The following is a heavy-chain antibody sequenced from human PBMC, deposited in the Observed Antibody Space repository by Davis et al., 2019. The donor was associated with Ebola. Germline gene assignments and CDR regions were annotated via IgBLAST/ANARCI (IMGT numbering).Heavy chain of an antibody. CDR3: ARAPSSVPAARRYYYYGMDV. D-gene: IGHD2-2*01. V-gene: IGHV1-69*13. CDR1: GGTFSSYA. J-gene: IGHJ6*02. CDR2: IIPIFGTA. Sequence: SVKVSCKASGGTFSSYAISWVRQAPGQGLEWMGGIIPIFGTANYAQKFQGRVTITADESTTTAYMELSSLRSEDTAVYYCARAPSSVPAARRYYYYGMDVWGQGTTVTVSS.